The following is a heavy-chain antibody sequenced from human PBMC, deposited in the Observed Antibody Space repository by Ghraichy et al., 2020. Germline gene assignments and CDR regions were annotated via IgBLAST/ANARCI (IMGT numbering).Heavy chain of an antibody. V-gene: IGHV4-59*01. CDR2: IYYSGST. Sequence: SETLSLTCTVSGGSISSYYWSWIRQPPGKGLEWIGYIYYSGSTNYNPSLKSRVTISVDTSKNQFSLKLSSVTAADTAVYYCARGSCSGGSCYREDAFDIWGQGTMVTVSS. CDR3: ARGSCSGGSCYREDAFDI. CDR1: GGSISSYY. J-gene: IGHJ3*02. D-gene: IGHD2-15*01.